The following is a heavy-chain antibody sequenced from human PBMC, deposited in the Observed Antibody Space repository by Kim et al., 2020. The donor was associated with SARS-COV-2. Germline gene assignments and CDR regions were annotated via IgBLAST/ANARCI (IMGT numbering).Heavy chain of an antibody. V-gene: IGHV1-46*01. CDR1: GYTFTRYY. Sequence: ASVKVSCKASGYTFTRYYIHWVRQAPGQAPECMGIINPSDGGPSYTQKFQGRLTMTRDTSTSTVYMELSSLRSDDTAVYYCARDLSGGSYFDYWGQGTLVTVSS. CDR2: INPSDGGP. CDR3: ARDLSGGSYFDY. J-gene: IGHJ4*02. D-gene: IGHD3-10*01.